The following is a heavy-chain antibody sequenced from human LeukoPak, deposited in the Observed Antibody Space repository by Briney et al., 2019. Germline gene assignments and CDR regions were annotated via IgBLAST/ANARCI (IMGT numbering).Heavy chain of an antibody. CDR1: GGSISSSSYY. D-gene: IGHD3-22*01. CDR2: IYYSGRT. CDR3: ARGVSMIVVVIHDWYFDL. V-gene: IGHV4-39*01. Sequence: SETLSPTCTVSGGSISSSSYYWGWIRQPPGKGLEWIGNIYYSGRTYYNPSLKSRVTISVDTSKNQFSLKLSSVTATDTAVYYCARGVSMIVVVIHDWYFDLWGRGTLVTVSS. J-gene: IGHJ2*01.